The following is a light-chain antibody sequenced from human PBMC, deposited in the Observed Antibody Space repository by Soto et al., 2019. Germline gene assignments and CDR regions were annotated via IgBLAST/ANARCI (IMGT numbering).Light chain of an antibody. Sequence: DRVTLTCRASQAVPNNMAWYQHKPGKAPRLLIYAASTLQSGVPSRFSGSGSGTDFTLTIFCLAADGFPAWSAVSEFLLRRFG. CDR1: QAVPNN. CDR2: AAS. V-gene: IGKV1-9*01. J-gene: IGKJ2*01. CDR3: VSEFLLRR.